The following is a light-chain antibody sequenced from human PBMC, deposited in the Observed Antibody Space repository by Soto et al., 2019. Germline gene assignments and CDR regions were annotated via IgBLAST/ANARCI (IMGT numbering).Light chain of an antibody. CDR3: QNYNSAPQT. CDR1: QGISNY. J-gene: IGKJ1*01. Sequence: IQLTQSPSSLSACVGDRVTITCRASQGISNYLAWYQQKPGKVPKLLIYAASTLQSGVPSRFSGRGSGTDFTLTISSLQPEDVATYYCQNYNSAPQTFGQGTKVDIK. V-gene: IGKV1-27*01. CDR2: AAS.